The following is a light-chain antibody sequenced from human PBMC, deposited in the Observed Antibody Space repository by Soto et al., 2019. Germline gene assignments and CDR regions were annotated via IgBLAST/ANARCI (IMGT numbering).Light chain of an antibody. CDR1: NSGSKS. Sequence: SYELTQPPSVAVAPGKTARITCGGNNSGSKSVHWYQQKPGQAPLLVIYYDSDRPSAIPERFSGSNSGNTATLTISRVEAGDEADYYCQVWDSSSDHVVFGGGTKLTVL. CDR2: YDS. V-gene: IGLV3-21*04. J-gene: IGLJ2*01. CDR3: QVWDSSSDHVV.